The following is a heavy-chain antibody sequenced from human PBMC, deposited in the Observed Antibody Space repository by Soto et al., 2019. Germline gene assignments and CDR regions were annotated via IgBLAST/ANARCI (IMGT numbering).Heavy chain of an antibody. D-gene: IGHD1-26*01. Sequence: SETLSLTCSVPGDSISDYYWSWIRQPPGKGLEWIGSIYYTGSTYYNPSHKSRLTISVDMSKNQFSLKLSSVTAADSAVYYCTRRLSGTYYPANIDYWGQGTVVTVSS. V-gene: IGHV4-59*08. CDR2: IYYTGST. J-gene: IGHJ4*02. CDR3: TRRLSGTYYPANIDY. CDR1: GDSISDYY.